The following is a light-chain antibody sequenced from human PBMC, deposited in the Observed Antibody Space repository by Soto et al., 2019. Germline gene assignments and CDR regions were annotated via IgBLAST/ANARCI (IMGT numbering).Light chain of an antibody. V-gene: IGKV3-20*01. J-gene: IGKJ4*01. CDR1: QSVGRNF. CDR2: GAS. CDR3: QQYSSSPLT. Sequence: EIVLTQSPGTLSLSQGERATLSCRASQSVGRNFLAWYQQKAGQAPRLLIHGASSSATAIPDRFSVSGSGTDFSLTISRLEPEDCAVYYCQQYSSSPLTFGGGTKVE.